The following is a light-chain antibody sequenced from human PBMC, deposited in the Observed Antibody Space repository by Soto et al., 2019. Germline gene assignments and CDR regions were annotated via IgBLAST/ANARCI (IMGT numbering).Light chain of an antibody. J-gene: IGKJ4*01. Sequence: DIQMTQSPSSVSASVGDRVTITCRASQDISSYLAWYQHTPGKAPNLLIYAASILQSGVPSRFSGSGSGTDFTLTISNLQPEDFATYYCQQADSFPITLGGGTKVEIK. V-gene: IGKV1-12*01. CDR3: QQADSFPIT. CDR2: AAS. CDR1: QDISSY.